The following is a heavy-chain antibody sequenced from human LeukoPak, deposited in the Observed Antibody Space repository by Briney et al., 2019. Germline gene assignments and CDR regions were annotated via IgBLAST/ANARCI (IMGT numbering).Heavy chain of an antibody. CDR2: INPNSGGT. V-gene: IGHV1-2*02. CDR1: GYTFTDYY. D-gene: IGHD5-18*01. J-gene: IGHJ4*02. Sequence: ASVKVSCTASGYTFTDYYLHWVRQAPGQGLEWMGWINPNSGGTNYAQKFQGRVTLTRDTSISTAYMELSRLRSDDTAVYYSARGGGYSYDYQAYWGQGTLVTVSS. CDR3: ARGGGYSYDYQAY.